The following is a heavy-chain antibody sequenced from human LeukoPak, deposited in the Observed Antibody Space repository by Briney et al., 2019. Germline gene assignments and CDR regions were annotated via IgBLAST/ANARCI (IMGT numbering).Heavy chain of an antibody. CDR3: ARDPLRYFDWLPYYFDY. J-gene: IGHJ4*02. CDR2: ISAYNGNT. V-gene: IGHV1-18*01. Sequence: GSSVKVSCKASGYTFTSYGISWVRQAPGQGLEWMGWISAYNGNTNYAQKLQGRVTMTTDTSTSTAYMELRSLRSDDTAVYYCARDPLRYFDWLPYYFDYWGQGTLVTVSS. D-gene: IGHD3-9*01. CDR1: GYTFTSYG.